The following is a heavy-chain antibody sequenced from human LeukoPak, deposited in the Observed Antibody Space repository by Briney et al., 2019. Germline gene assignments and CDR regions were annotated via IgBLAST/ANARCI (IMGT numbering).Heavy chain of an antibody. D-gene: IGHD3-22*01. CDR1: GFTFSSYA. V-gene: IGHV3-30-3*01. Sequence: GRSLRLSCAASGFTFSSYAMHWVRQAPGKGLEWVAVISYDGSNKYYADSVKGRFTISRDNSKNTLYLQMNSLRAEDTAVYYCATYYYDSSGSTPGSPDYWGQGTLVTVSS. CDR3: ATYYYDSSGSTPGSPDY. CDR2: ISYDGSNK. J-gene: IGHJ4*02.